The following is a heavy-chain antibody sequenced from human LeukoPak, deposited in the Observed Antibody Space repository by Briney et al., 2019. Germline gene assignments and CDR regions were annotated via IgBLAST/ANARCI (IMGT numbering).Heavy chain of an antibody. D-gene: IGHD2-2*01. CDR1: GYSISSGYY. V-gene: IGHV4-38-2*02. Sequence: PSETLSLTCTVSGYSISSGYYWGWIRQPPGKGLEWIGSIYHSGSTYYNPSLKSRVTISLDTSKNQFSLKLSSVTAADTAVYYCASTLSSTSFGFDPWGQGTLVTVSS. CDR2: IYHSGST. CDR3: ASTLSSTSFGFDP. J-gene: IGHJ5*02.